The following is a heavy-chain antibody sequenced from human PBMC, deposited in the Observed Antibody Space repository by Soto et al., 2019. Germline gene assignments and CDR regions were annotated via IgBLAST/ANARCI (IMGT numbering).Heavy chain of an antibody. CDR1: GYDFGSYW. D-gene: IGHD4-17*01. CDR3: ARQSDYGDSVDY. Sequence: GESLKISCKGSGYDFGSYWIAWVRQMPGKGPEWMGIIYPDDSDTRYSPSFQGQVTFSADKSISTAYLLWSSLKASDTAMYYCARQSDYGDSVDYWGQGTLVTVSS. CDR2: IYPDDSDT. J-gene: IGHJ4*02. V-gene: IGHV5-51*01.